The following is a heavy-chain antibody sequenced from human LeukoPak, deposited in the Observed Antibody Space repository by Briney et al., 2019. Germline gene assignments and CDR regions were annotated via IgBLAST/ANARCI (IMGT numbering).Heavy chain of an antibody. CDR1: GGTFSSCA. V-gene: IGHV1-69*04. D-gene: IGHD3-10*01. CDR2: IIPILGIA. Sequence: SVKVSCKASGGTFSSCAISWVRQAPGQGLEWMGRIIPILGIANYAQKFQGRVTITADKSTSTAYMELSSLRSEDTAVYYCARDVPMVRGVIFDYWGQGTLVTVSS. CDR3: ARDVPMVRGVIFDY. J-gene: IGHJ4*02.